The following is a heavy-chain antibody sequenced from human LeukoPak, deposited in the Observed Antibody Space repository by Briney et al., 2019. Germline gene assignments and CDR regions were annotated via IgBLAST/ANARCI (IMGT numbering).Heavy chain of an antibody. J-gene: IGHJ3*02. CDR1: GGTFSSYA. Sequence: SVKVPCKASGGTFSSYAISWVRQAPGQGLEWMGGIIPIFGTANYAQKFQGRVTITADKSTSTAYMELSSLRSEDTAVYYCARDLKEGYDAFDIWGQGTMVTVSS. CDR2: IIPIFGTA. D-gene: IGHD5-12*01. V-gene: IGHV1-69*06. CDR3: ARDLKEGYDAFDI.